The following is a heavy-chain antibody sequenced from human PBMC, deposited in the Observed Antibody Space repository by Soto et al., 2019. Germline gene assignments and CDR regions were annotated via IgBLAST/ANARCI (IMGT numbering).Heavy chain of an antibody. CDR2: MYNIGST. V-gene: IGHV4-59*08. CDR3: ATMGSHYGSGSSPLDY. CDR1: GGSISSYY. J-gene: IGHJ4*02. D-gene: IGHD3-10*01. Sequence: QVQLQESGPGLVKPSETLSLTCTVSGGSISSYYWTWIRQPPGKGLEWIVFMYNIGSTHYNPSLKSRVTISLDTSKNQFSLNLRSVTAAYTAVYYCATMGSHYGSGSSPLDYVGQGTLVTVSS.